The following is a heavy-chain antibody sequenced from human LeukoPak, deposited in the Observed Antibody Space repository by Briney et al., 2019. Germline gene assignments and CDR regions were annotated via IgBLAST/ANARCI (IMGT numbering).Heavy chain of an antibody. CDR1: GFTFSSYW. CDR3: ARGYYDFWSGYRNDYFDF. Sequence: PGGSLRLSCAASGFTFSSYWIHWVRQAPGKGLVWVSRINTDGSSTSYGDSVKGRFTISRDNAKNTLYLQMNSLRGEDTAVYYCARGYYDFWSGYRNDYFDFWGQGTLVTVSS. V-gene: IGHV3-74*01. CDR2: INTDGSST. J-gene: IGHJ4*02. D-gene: IGHD3-3*01.